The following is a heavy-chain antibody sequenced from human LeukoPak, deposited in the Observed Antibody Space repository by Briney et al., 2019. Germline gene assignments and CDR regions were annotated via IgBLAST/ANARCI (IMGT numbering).Heavy chain of an antibody. V-gene: IGHV1-18*01. CDR2: ISAYNDNT. CDR1: GYTFTSYG. J-gene: IGHJ3*02. D-gene: IGHD1-1*01. CDR3: ARDLRYNWNDVRPAFDI. Sequence: ASVKVSCKASGYTFTSYGISWVRQAPGQGLEWMGWISAYNDNTNYAQRLQGRVTMTTDTSTSTAYMELRSLRSDDTAVYYCARDLRYNWNDVRPAFDIWGQGTMVTVSS.